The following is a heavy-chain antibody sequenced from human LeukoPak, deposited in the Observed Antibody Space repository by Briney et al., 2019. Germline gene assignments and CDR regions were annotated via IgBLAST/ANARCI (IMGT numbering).Heavy chain of an antibody. CDR1: GFTFVDAW. V-gene: IGHV3-15*01. CDR3: TTDLTWLFNFAY. J-gene: IGHJ4*02. D-gene: IGHD3-9*01. CDR2: IKGESDGGTT. Sequence: NAGGSLRLSCAASGFTFVDAWMTWVRQAPGRGLEWLGRIKGESDGGTTDLAAPVKGRFTISRDDSKNTLYLQMNSLQTEDTAVYYCTTDLTWLFNFAYWGQGTLVTVSS.